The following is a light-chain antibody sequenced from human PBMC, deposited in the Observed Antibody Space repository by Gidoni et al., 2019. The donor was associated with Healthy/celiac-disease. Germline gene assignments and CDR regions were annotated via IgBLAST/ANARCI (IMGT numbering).Light chain of an antibody. V-gene: IGKV3-15*01. CDR1: QSVSSN. CDR3: QQYNNWPAT. J-gene: IGKJ2*01. Sequence: EIVRTQSPATLSVSPGERATLSCRASQSVSSNLAWYQQKPGQAPRLLIYGASTRATGIPARFSGSGSGTEFTLTISSLQSEDFAVYYCQQYNNWPATFGQGTKLEIQ. CDR2: GAS.